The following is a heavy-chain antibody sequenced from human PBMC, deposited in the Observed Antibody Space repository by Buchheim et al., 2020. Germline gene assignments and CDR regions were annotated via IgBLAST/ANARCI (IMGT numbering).Heavy chain of an antibody. CDR2: ISSSSSYI. Sequence: EVQLVESGGGLVKPGGSLRLSCAASGFTFSSYSMNWVRQAPGKGLEWVSSISSSSSYIYYADSVKGRFTISRDNAKNSLYLQMNSLRAEDTAVYYCARVRLKYYYDSSGYPDYWGQGTL. J-gene: IGHJ4*02. D-gene: IGHD3-22*01. CDR1: GFTFSSYS. CDR3: ARVRLKYYYDSSGYPDY. V-gene: IGHV3-21*01.